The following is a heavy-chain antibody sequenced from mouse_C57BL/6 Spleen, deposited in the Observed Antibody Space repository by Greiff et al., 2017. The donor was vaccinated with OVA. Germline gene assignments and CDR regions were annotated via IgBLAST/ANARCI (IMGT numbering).Heavy chain of an antibody. Sequence: EVKLVESGGGLVKPGGSLKLSCAASGFTFSDYGMHWVRQAPEKGLEWVAYISSGSSTIYYADTVKGRFTISRDNAKNTLFLQMTRLRSEDTAMYYGAGGYYDGLDYWGQGTTLTVSS. D-gene: IGHD1-1*01. CDR1: GFTFSDYG. CDR3: AGGYYDGLDY. J-gene: IGHJ2*01. V-gene: IGHV5-17*01. CDR2: ISSGSSTI.